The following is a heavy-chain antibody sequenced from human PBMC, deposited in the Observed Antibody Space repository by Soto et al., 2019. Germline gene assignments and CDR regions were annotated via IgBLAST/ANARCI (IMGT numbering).Heavy chain of an antibody. Sequence: QVQLQESGPGLVKPSETLSLTYTVSGGSISSYYWSWIRQPPGKGLEWIGYIYYSGSTNYNPSLKSRVTISVDTSKNQFSLKLSSVTAADTAVYYCARTRLRYYYYGMDVWGQGTTVTVSS. V-gene: IGHV4-59*01. J-gene: IGHJ6*02. CDR3: ARTRLRYYYYGMDV. D-gene: IGHD2-21*02. CDR1: GGSISSYY. CDR2: IYYSGST.